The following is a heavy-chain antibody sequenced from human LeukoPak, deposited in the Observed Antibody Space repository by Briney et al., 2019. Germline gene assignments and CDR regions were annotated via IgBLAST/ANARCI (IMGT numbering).Heavy chain of an antibody. CDR3: ARVRCSGGSCPYYYYYYYMDV. V-gene: IGHV4-34*01. CDR1: GGSFSGYY. D-gene: IGHD2-15*01. CDR2: INHSGST. Sequence: PSETLSLTCAVYGGSFSGYYWSWIRQPPGKGLEWIGEINHSGSTHSNPSLKSRVTISVDTSENQFSLKLSSVTAADTAVYYCARVRCSGGSCPYYYYYYYMDVWGKGTTVTVSS. J-gene: IGHJ6*03.